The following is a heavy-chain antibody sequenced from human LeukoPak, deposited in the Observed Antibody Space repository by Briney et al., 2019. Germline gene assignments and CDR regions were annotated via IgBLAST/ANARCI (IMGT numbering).Heavy chain of an antibody. CDR2: IYYSGST. CDR1: GGSISSSSYY. V-gene: IGHV4-39*02. CDR3: AREREAGTGDYYYYMDV. Sequence: PSETLSLTCTVSGGSISSSSYYWGWIRQPPGKGLEWTGSIYYSGSTYYNPSLKSRVTISVDTSKNQFSLKLSSVTAADTAVYYCAREREAGTGDYYYYMDVWGKGTTVTVSS. D-gene: IGHD6-19*01. J-gene: IGHJ6*03.